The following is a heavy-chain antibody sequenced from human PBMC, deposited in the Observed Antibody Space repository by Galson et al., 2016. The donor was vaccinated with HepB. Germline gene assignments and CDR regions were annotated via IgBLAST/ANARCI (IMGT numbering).Heavy chain of an antibody. CDR3: ARDIYGPTYFYYYGLDV. V-gene: IGHV3-30-3*01. CDR1: GFTFSSYA. Sequence: SLRLSCAASGFTFSSYAMHWVRQAPGKGLEWVAVISFDGSNNFYADSVKGRFTISRDNAKNSLYLQMNSLRAEDTAVYYCARDIYGPTYFYYYGLDVWGEGTTVTVSA. J-gene: IGHJ6*04. D-gene: IGHD2/OR15-2a*01. CDR2: ISFDGSNN.